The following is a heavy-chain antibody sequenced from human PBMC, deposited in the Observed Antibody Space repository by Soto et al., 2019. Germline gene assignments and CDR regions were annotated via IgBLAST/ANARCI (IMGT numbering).Heavy chain of an antibody. CDR3: ARGKHIVVVTAFQH. CDR2: ISYDGSNK. V-gene: IGHV3-30-3*01. D-gene: IGHD2-21*02. J-gene: IGHJ1*01. Sequence: QVHLVESGGGVVQPGRSLRLACAASGFTLSSYAMHWVRQAPGKGLEWVAVISYDGSNKYYADSVKGRFTISRDNSKNTLYLQMNSLRAEDTAVYYCARGKHIVVVTAFQHWGQGTLVTVSS. CDR1: GFTLSSYA.